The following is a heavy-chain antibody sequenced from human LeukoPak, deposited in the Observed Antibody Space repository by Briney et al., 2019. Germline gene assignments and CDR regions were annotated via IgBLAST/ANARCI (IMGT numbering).Heavy chain of an antibody. CDR3: ARGYLDIVVVPAAGGFDY. CDR1: DGSISSGGYY. V-gene: IGHV4-31*03. CDR2: IYYSGST. J-gene: IGHJ4*02. D-gene: IGHD2-2*03. Sequence: PSETLSLTCTVSDGSISSGGYYWSWIRQHPGKGLEWIGYIYYSGSTYYNPSLKSRVTISVDTSKNQFSLKLSSVTAADTAVYYCARGYLDIVVVPAAGGFDYWGQGTLVTVSS.